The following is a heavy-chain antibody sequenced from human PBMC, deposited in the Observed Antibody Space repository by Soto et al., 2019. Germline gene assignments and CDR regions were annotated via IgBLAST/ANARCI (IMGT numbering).Heavy chain of an antibody. J-gene: IGHJ4*02. V-gene: IGHV3-74*01. CDR3: VRESGVAADC. Sequence: EYGGVLVQPGGSLRLSCVASGFTFDSHWMHCVRQAPGEGLVWVSRIKTDGYAAAYADSVKGRFTISRDNTKNKVYLQMNSLRAEDTSVYFCVRESGVAADCWGQGTLVTVSS. CDR1: GFTFDSHW. CDR2: IKTDGYAA. D-gene: IGHD6-19*01.